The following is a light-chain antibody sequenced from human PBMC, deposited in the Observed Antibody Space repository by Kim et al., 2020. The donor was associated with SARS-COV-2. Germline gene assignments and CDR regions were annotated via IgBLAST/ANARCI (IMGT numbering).Light chain of an antibody. CDR2: GAS. V-gene: IGKV3-15*01. J-gene: IGKJ5*01. Sequence: SLSPGERATRSCRASQSISTNLAWFQQEPGQAPRGLIYGASARATGIPARFSGSGSGTEFTLTISNLQSEDFAVYYCQQYAYWRAFGQGTRLEIK. CDR1: QSISTN. CDR3: QQYAYWRA.